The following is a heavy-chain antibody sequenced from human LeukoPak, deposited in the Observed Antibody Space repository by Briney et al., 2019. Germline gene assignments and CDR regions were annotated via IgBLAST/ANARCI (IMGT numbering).Heavy chain of an antibody. CDR1: GYTFSSYG. V-gene: IGHV1-18*01. CDR2: ITTYNGNT. Sequence: GASVKVSCKASGYTFSSYGISWVRQAPGQGLEWMGWITTYNGNTNYAQKLQGRVTMTTDISTSTAYMELRSLRSDDTAVYYCARRLPQDYDILTGYPIRTYYYYMDVWGKGTTVTVSS. D-gene: IGHD3-9*01. CDR3: ARRLPQDYDILTGYPIRTYYYYMDV. J-gene: IGHJ6*03.